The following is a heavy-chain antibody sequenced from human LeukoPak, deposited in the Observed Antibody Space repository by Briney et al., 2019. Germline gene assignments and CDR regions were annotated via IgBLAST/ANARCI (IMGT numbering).Heavy chain of an antibody. Sequence: ASVKVSCKASGYTFTGYYMHWVRQAPGQGLEWMGWINPNSGGTNYAQKFQGRVTMTRDTSISTAYMELSRLRSDDTAVYYCARDFALLWFGERGAFDIWSQGTMVTVSS. CDR3: ARDFALLWFGERGAFDI. CDR2: INPNSGGT. J-gene: IGHJ3*02. D-gene: IGHD3-10*01. V-gene: IGHV1-2*02. CDR1: GYTFTGYY.